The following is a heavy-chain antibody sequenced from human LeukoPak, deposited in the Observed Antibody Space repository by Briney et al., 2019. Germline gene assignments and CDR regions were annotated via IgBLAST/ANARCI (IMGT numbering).Heavy chain of an antibody. V-gene: IGHV4-34*01. Sequence: SETLSLTCAVYGGSFSGYYWSWIRQPPGKGLEWIGEINHSGSTNHNPSLKSRVTISVDTSKNQFSLKLSSVTAADTAVYYCARAQTHIVVVPADVWGQGTTVTVSS. D-gene: IGHD2-2*01. CDR1: GGSFSGYY. CDR2: INHSGST. J-gene: IGHJ6*02. CDR3: ARAQTHIVVVPADV.